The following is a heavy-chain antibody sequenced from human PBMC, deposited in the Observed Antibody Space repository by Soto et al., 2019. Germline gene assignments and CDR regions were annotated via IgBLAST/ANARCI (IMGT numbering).Heavy chain of an antibody. CDR2: VSYDGSSE. CDR1: GFTFTNYD. V-gene: IGHV3-33*05. Sequence: QVRLVGSGGGVVRLGRSLRLSCAASGFTFTNYDMHWVRQAPGKGLEWVAVVSYDGSSEDYAASVKGRFTISRDNSKDTLFLQMNNLRAEDTAVYYCARDGVLRLRELSLDYYYGMDIWGQGTTVTVSS. J-gene: IGHJ6*02. CDR3: ARDGVLRLRELSLDYYYGMDI. D-gene: IGHD3-16*02.